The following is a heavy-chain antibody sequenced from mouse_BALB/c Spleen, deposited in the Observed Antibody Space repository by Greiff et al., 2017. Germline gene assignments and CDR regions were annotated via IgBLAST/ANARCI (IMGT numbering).Heavy chain of an antibody. CDR2: IYPGNVNT. CDR1: GYTFTSYY. CDR3: ARRYYGSKDYAMDY. V-gene: IGHV1S56*01. Sequence: VQLQQSGPELVKPGASVRISCKASGYTFTSYYIHWVKQRPGQGLEWIGWIYPGNVNTKYNEKFKGKATLTADKSSSTAYMQLSSLTSEDSAVYFCARRYYGSKDYAMDYWGQGTSVTVSA. D-gene: IGHD1-1*01. J-gene: IGHJ4*01.